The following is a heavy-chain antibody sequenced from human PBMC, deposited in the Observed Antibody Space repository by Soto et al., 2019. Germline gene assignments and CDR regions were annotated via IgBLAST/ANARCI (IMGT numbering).Heavy chain of an antibody. CDR2: TYYRSKWYN. CDR3: ARDLSAHHYYYYVMDV. D-gene: IGHD3-16*02. J-gene: IGHJ6*02. Sequence: SQTLSLPCAISGDSVSSNSAAWNWIRQSPSRGLEWLGRTYYRSKWYNDYAVSVKSRITINPDTSKNQFSLQLNSVTPEDTAVDCCARDLSAHHYYYYVMDVWGQGTKVTVSS. CDR1: GDSVSSNSAA. V-gene: IGHV6-1*01.